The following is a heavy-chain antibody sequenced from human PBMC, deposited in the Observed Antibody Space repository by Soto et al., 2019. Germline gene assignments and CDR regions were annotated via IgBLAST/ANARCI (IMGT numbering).Heavy chain of an antibody. D-gene: IGHD3-10*01. J-gene: IGHJ4*02. Sequence: ELQVLESGGGLVQPGGSLRLNCAASGFTLSEYGTSWVRQAPGKGLEWVSFVSGSGDSTYYTDSVKGRFTISRDSSKNTVCLQMNSLRAEDTAVYYCATSNYGERDWGQGTLVTVSS. CDR1: GFTLSEYG. CDR2: VSGSGDST. V-gene: IGHV3-23*01. CDR3: ATSNYGERD.